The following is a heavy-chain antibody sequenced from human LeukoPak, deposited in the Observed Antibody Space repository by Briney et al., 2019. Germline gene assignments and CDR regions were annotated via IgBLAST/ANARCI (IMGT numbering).Heavy chain of an antibody. D-gene: IGHD2-15*01. CDR1: GFTFNSYA. CDR3: AKASVGHCSRPFRYHFDS. CDR2: ISVSNPGT. Sequence: PGGSLRLSCAASGFTFNSYAMSWVRQTPGKGLEWVAVISVSNPGTYHASSVRGRFTISRDNSKTTLHLQMNGLRAEAAAIYYCAKASVGHCSRPFRYHFDSWGQGTLVTVSS. V-gene: IGHV3-23*01. J-gene: IGHJ4*02.